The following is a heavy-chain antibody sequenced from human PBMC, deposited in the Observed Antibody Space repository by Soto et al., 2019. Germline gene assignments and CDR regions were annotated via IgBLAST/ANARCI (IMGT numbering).Heavy chain of an antibody. V-gene: IGHV3-64*01. Sequence: PGGSLRLSCAASGFTFSSYAMHWVRQAPGKGLEYVSAISSNGGSTYYANSVKGRFTISRDNSKNTLYLQMNSLRAEDTAVYYCASWDSSGYYFDYWGQGTLVTVSS. CDR3: ASWDSSGYYFDY. D-gene: IGHD3-22*01. J-gene: IGHJ4*02. CDR1: GFTFSSYA. CDR2: ISSNGGST.